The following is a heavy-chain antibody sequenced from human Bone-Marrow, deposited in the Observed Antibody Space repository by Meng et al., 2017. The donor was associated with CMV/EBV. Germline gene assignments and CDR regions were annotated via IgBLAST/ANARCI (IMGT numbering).Heavy chain of an antibody. J-gene: IGHJ5*02. CDR1: GFTFTDYY. Sequence: ASVKVSCKASGFTFTDYYMQWVRQAPGQGLEWMGWINSNSGDTNYAQKFQGRVTMTRDTSTSTVYLELSSLRSEDTAVYYCAREGHMLAWFDPWGQGTLVTVSS. CDR3: AREGHMLAWFDP. V-gene: IGHV1-2*02. D-gene: IGHD2-21*01. CDR2: INSNSGDT.